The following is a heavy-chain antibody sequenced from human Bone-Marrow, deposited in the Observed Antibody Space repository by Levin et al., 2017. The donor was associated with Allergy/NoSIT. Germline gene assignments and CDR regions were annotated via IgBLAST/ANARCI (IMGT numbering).Heavy chain of an antibody. CDR3: ARDGFAQFDL. D-gene: IGHD3-3*01. CDR2: IYSGGDT. J-gene: IGHJ5*02. V-gene: IGHV4-31*03. CDR1: GGSITSGGYY. Sequence: SETLSLTCSVSGGSITSGGYYWSWIRQHPGKGLEWLGNIYSGGDTSFNPSLKSRIAMSVDTFKNQFSLNLSSVTGADTAIYYCARDGFAQFDLWGQGTMVTVSS.